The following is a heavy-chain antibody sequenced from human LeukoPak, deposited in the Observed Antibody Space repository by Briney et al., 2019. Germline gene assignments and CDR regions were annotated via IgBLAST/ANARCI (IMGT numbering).Heavy chain of an antibody. CDR2: IIPIFGTA. Sequence: SVKVSCKASGYTFTSYDINWVRQAPGQGLEWMGGIIPIFGTANYAQKFRGRVTITADKSTRTAYMELSSLRSEDTAVYYCARGSSGWYEDYWGQGTLVTVSS. V-gene: IGHV1-69*06. J-gene: IGHJ4*02. CDR1: GYTFTSYD. CDR3: ARGSSGWYEDY. D-gene: IGHD6-19*01.